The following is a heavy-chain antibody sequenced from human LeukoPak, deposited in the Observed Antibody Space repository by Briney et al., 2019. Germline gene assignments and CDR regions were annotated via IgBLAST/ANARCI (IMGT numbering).Heavy chain of an antibody. CDR1: GGTFGSYV. CDR3: AKEGDTALVTGYFEL. V-gene: IGHV1-69*01. CDR2: IIPIVGTA. J-gene: IGHJ2*01. D-gene: IGHD5-18*01. Sequence: SVKLSCTASGGTFGSYVISWVRQAPGQGLEWMAGIIPIVGTAHYAQTFQGRLTITADESTSTVYMGMSSLRSEDTAMYYCAKEGDTALVTGYFELWGRGTLVTASA.